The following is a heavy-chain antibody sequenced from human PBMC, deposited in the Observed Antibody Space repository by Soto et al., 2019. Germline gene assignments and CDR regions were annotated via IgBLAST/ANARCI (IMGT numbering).Heavy chain of an antibody. Sequence: GESLKISCKGSGYSFTSYWIGWVRQMPGKGLEWMGIIYPGDSDTRCSPSFQGQVTISADKSISTAYLQWSSLKASDTAMYYCARGYSYGYFSTARYYGMDVWGQGTTVTVSS. CDR1: GYSFTSYW. CDR3: ARGYSYGYFSTARYYGMDV. V-gene: IGHV5-51*01. J-gene: IGHJ6*02. D-gene: IGHD5-18*01. CDR2: IYPGDSDT.